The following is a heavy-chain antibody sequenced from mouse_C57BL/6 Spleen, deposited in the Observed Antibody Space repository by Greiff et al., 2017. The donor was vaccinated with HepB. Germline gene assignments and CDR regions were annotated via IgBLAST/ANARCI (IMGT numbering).Heavy chain of an antibody. Sequence: EVKLMESGPELVKPGASVKISCKASGYSFTDYNMNWVKQSNGKSLEWIGVINPNYGTTSYNQKFKGKATLTVDQSSSTAYMQLNSLTSEDSAVYYCARGPIYYGNYLTGFFDYWGQGTTLTVSS. CDR1: GYSFTDYN. CDR3: ARGPIYYGNYLTGFFDY. D-gene: IGHD2-1*01. CDR2: INPNYGTT. V-gene: IGHV1-39*01. J-gene: IGHJ2*01.